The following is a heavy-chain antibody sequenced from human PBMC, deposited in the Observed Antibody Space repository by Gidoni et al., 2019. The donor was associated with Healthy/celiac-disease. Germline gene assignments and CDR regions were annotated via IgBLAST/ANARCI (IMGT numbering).Heavy chain of an antibody. J-gene: IGHJ6*02. CDR2: IKSKTDGGTT. CDR1: GFTFSNAW. CDR3: TTPGLGYCSSTSGYEARDYYYYGMDV. Sequence: EVQLVESGGGLVKPGGSLRLSCAASGFTFSNAWMNWVRQAPGKGLEWLGSIKSKTDGGTTDYAATVKGRFTISRDDSKNTLYLQMNSLKTEDTAVYYGTTPGLGYCSSTSGYEARDYYYYGMDVWGQGTTVTVSS. V-gene: IGHV3-15*07. D-gene: IGHD2-2*01.